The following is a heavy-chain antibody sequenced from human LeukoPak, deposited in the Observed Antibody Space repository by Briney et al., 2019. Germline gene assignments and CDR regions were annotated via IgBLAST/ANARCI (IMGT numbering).Heavy chain of an antibody. Sequence: GGSLRLSCAASGFTFSSYSMNWVRQAPGKGLEWVSSISSSSSYIYYADSVKGRFTISRDNVKNSLYLQMNSLRAEDTAVYYCASENNDYGDYVMSNWGQGTLVTVSS. J-gene: IGHJ4*02. D-gene: IGHD4-17*01. V-gene: IGHV3-21*01. CDR2: ISSSSSYI. CDR1: GFTFSSYS. CDR3: ASENNDYGDYVMSN.